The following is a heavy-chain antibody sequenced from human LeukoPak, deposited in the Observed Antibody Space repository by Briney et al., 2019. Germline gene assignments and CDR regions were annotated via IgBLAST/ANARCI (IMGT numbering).Heavy chain of an antibody. Sequence: GGSLRLSCVTSGFTFSNHAMSWVRQAPGKGLEWVSIISGVVGVTVYPDSVKGRFTISRDSSKSTVCLQMNSLRDDDTAVYYCAKGMGAHCDGGCHSRILDHWGQGTLVTVSS. D-gene: IGHD2-21*02. CDR3: AKGMGAHCDGGCHSRILDH. V-gene: IGHV3-23*01. CDR2: ISGVVGVT. CDR1: GFTFSNHA. J-gene: IGHJ4*02.